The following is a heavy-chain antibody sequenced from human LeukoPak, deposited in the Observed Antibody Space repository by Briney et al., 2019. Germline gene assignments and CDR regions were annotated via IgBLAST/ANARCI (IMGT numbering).Heavy chain of an antibody. CDR1: GFTFSSYG. D-gene: IGHD3-22*01. CDR2: ISGSGGST. Sequence: GGSLRLSCAASGFTFSSYGMSWVRQAPGKGLEWVSAISGSGGSTYYADSVKGRFTISRDNSKNTLYLQMNSLRAEDTAVYYCAREARMYYYDSSGYPYWGQGTLVTVSS. J-gene: IGHJ4*02. V-gene: IGHV3-23*01. CDR3: AREARMYYYDSSGYPY.